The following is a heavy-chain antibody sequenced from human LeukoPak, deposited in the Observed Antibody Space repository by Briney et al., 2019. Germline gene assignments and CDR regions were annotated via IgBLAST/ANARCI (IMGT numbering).Heavy chain of an antibody. Sequence: PGGSLRLSCAASGFTFDDYAMHWVRQAPGKGLEWVSLISGDGGSTYYADSVKGRFTISRDNSKNSLYLQMNSLGTEDTALYYCAKGGYSYGIEVDYWGQGTLVTVSS. CDR1: GFTFDDYA. D-gene: IGHD5-18*01. CDR3: AKGGYSYGIEVDY. V-gene: IGHV3-43*02. J-gene: IGHJ4*02. CDR2: ISGDGGST.